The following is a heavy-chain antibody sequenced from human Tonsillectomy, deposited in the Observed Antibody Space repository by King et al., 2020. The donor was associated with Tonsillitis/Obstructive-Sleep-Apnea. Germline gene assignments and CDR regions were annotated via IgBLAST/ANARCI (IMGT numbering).Heavy chain of an antibody. CDR1: GGSFSGYY. J-gene: IGHJ6*03. Sequence: VQLPQWGAGLLKPSETLSLTCAVYGGSFSGYYWSWIRQPPGKGLEWIGEINHSGSTNYNPSLKSRVTISVDTSKNQFSLKLSSVTAADTAVYYCARLKGGYCSGGSCHRTYYYYYMDVWGKGTTVTVSS. CDR2: INHSGST. V-gene: IGHV4-34*01. D-gene: IGHD2-15*01. CDR3: ARLKGGYCSGGSCHRTYYYYYMDV.